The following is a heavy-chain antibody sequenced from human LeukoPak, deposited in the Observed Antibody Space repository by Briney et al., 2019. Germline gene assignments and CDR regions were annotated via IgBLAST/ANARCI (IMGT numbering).Heavy chain of an antibody. CDR2: IHKSATT. V-gene: IGHV3-53*01. CDR1: GFTVSSNY. Sequence: GGSLRLSCAASGFTVSSNYMTWVRQAPGKGLEWVSVIHKSATTYYADSVKGRFTISRDNSKNTLYLQMNSLRAEDTAVYYCAKNARAAGLDYWGQGTLVTVSS. CDR3: AKNARAAGLDY. D-gene: IGHD6-13*01. J-gene: IGHJ4*02.